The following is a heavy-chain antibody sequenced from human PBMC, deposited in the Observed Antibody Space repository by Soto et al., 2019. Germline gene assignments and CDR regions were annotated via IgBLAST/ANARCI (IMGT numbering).Heavy chain of an antibody. CDR2: INTDSGDT. J-gene: IGHJ6*01. V-gene: IGHV1-2*02. Sequence: VCVPVYSPSSGYILNVWLLHGVRPAPSTGLEWMGWINTDSGDTKYARKFQGRVTMTRDTSTSTGYMELSSLRSDDTAVYHCTIFSSSWRHNYLSYG. CDR1: GYILNVWL. D-gene: IGHD3-3*01. CDR3: TIFSSSWRHNYLSYG.